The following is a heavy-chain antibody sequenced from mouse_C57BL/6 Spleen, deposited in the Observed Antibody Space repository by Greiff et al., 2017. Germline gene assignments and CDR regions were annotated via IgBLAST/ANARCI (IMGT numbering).Heavy chain of an antibody. CDR1: GFSFNTYA. CDR2: ISSKSNNYAT. CDR3: VREAYYSNYFDY. J-gene: IGHJ2*01. D-gene: IGHD2-5*01. V-gene: IGHV10-1*01. Sequence: GGGLVQPKGSLKLSCAASGFSFNTYAMNRVRQAPGKGLEWVGRISSKSNNYATYYADSVKDRFTISRDDSESMLYLQMTNLKTEDTAMYYCVREAYYSNYFDYWGQGTTLTVSS.